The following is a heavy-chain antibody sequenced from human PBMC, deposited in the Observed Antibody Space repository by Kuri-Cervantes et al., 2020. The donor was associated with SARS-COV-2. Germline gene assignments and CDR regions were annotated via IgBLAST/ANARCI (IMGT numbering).Heavy chain of an antibody. J-gene: IGHJ4*02. CDR1: GGTISSYY. CDR2: IYYSGST. CDR3: ARSFYGFWSGEDYYFDY. D-gene: IGHD3-3*01. V-gene: IGHV4-59*08. Sequence: AGTLSLSCTVSGGTISSYYWSWIRQPPGKGLEWIGYIYYSGSTNYNPSLKSRVTISVDTTKNQFSLKLSSVPAADTAVYYCARSFYGFWSGEDYYFDYWGQGTLVTVSS.